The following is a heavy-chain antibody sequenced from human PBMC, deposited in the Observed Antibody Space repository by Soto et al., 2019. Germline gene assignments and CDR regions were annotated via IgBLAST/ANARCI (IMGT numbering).Heavy chain of an antibody. Sequence: SETLSLTCTVSGGSISTYYWSWIRQPPGKGLEWIGYVYYSGSTNYSPSLKSRVTTSVDTPKNQFSLKLTSVTAADTAVYYCAREYKSAPDCWGQGTLVTVYS. CDR3: AREYKSAPDC. CDR2: VYYSGST. D-gene: IGHD1-1*01. J-gene: IGHJ4*02. CDR1: GGSISTYY. V-gene: IGHV4-59*01.